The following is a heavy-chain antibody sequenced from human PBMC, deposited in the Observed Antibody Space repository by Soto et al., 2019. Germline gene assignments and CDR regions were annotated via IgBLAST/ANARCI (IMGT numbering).Heavy chain of an antibody. CDR3: ASNLDYYDSSGYLA. D-gene: IGHD3-22*01. V-gene: IGHV5-10-1*01. CDR2: IDPSDSYT. Sequence: PGESLKISCKGSGYSFTIYWIAWVRQMPGKGLEWMGRIDPSDSYTNYSPSFQGHVTISADKSISTAYLQWSSLKASDTAMYYCASNLDYYDSSGYLAWGQGTMVTVSS. J-gene: IGHJ3*01. CDR1: GYSFTIYW.